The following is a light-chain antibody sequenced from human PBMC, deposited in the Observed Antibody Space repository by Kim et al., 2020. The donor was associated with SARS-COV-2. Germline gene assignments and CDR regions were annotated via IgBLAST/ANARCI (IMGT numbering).Light chain of an antibody. CDR3: QKYNSAPRT. V-gene: IGKV1-27*01. J-gene: IGKJ1*01. CDR1: QGISNY. CDR2: AAS. Sequence: SAAVGDRVTITCQASQGISNYLAWYQQKPGKVPKLLIYAASALQSGVPSRFSGSGSGTDFTLTISSLQPEDVATYYCQKYNSAPRTFGQGTKVDIK.